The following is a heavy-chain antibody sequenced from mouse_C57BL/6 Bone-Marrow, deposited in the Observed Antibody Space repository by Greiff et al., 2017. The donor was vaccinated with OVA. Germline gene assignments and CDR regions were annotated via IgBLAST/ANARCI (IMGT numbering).Heavy chain of an antibody. CDR1: GFTFSDYY. J-gene: IGHJ1*03. CDR3: ARQGEGSRGYFDV. D-gene: IGHD1-1*01. Sequence: DVKLVESGGGLVQPGGSLKLSCAASGFTFSDYYMYWVRQTPEKRLEWVAYISNGGGSTYYPDTVKGRFTISRDNAKNTLYLQMSRLKSEDTAMYYCARQGEGSRGYFDVWGTGTTVTVSS. V-gene: IGHV5-12*01. CDR2: ISNGGGST.